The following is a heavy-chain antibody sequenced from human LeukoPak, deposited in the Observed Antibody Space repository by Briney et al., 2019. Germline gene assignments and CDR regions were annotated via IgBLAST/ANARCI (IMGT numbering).Heavy chain of an antibody. CDR2: ISAYNGNT. V-gene: IGHV1-18*01. J-gene: IGHJ3*02. CDR3: ARSPMTDYYDSSGYLDAFDI. Sequence: ASLKVSCKAFGYTFTSYGISWVRQAPGQGLEWMGWISAYNGNTNYAQKLQGRVTMTTDTSTSTAYMELRSLRSDDTAVYYCARSPMTDYYDSSGYLDAFDIWGQGTMVTVSS. CDR1: GYTFTSYG. D-gene: IGHD3-22*01.